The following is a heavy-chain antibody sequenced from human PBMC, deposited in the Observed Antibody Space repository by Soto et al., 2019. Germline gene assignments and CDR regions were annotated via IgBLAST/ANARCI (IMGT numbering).Heavy chain of an antibody. CDR3: VRAWAGY. Sequence: EVQLVESGGGLVQPGGSLRLSCAASGFTFSSSWRHGIRQAPGKGLVWVSRINSDGSSTNYADSVKGRFTVSRDNAKNTLYLQMNSLRAEDTAVYYCVRAWAGYWGQGTLVTVSS. J-gene: IGHJ4*02. D-gene: IGHD6-19*01. CDR1: GFTFSSSW. V-gene: IGHV3-74*01. CDR2: INSDGSST.